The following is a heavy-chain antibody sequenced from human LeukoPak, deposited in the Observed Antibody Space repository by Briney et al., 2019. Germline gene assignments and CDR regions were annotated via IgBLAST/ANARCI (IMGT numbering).Heavy chain of an antibody. J-gene: IGHJ4*02. D-gene: IGHD1-1*01. Sequence: ASVKVSCKASGYTFTSYYMHWVRQAPGQGLEWMGIINPSGGSTSYAQKFQGRVTMIRDTSTSTVYMELSSLRSEDTAIYYCAKAPPYTKYFDYWGQGTLLTVSS. CDR3: AKAPPYTKYFDY. CDR2: INPSGGST. V-gene: IGHV1-46*01. CDR1: GYTFTSYY.